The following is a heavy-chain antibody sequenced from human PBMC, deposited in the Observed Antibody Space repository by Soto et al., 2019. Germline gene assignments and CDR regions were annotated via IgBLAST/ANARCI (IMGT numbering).Heavy chain of an antibody. V-gene: IGHV1-69*06. J-gene: IGHJ4*02. Sequence: QVQLVQSGTEVKKPGSSVKVSCKTSGGSLSTNPISWVRQAPGQGLEWMGGTGSGTGPGNHAQKFQGRLTDTADKSTGTVYMGLTNLSSEDTAVYYCARRDSGGFFRFFDSWGQGTLVTVSS. CDR2: TGSGTGPG. CDR1: GGSLSTNP. D-gene: IGHD2-15*01. CDR3: ARRDSGGFFRFFDS.